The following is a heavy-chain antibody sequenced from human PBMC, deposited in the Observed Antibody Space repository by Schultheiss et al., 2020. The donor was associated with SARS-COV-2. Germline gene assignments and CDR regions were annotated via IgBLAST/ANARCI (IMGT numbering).Heavy chain of an antibody. CDR2: MNPNSGNT. V-gene: IGHV1-8*01. Sequence: ASVKVSCKASGYTFTSYDINWVRQATGQGLEWMGWMNPNSGNTGYAQKFQGRVTMTRNTSISTAYMELSSLRSEDTALYYCARIGTGGGQYYYYYGKDVWGQGTTVTVSS. CDR3: ARIGTGGGQYYYYYGKDV. D-gene: IGHD2-15*01. J-gene: IGHJ6*02. CDR1: GYTFTSYD.